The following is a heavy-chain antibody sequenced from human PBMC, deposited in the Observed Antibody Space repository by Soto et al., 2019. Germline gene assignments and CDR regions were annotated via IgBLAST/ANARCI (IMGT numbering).Heavy chain of an antibody. V-gene: IGHV3-48*02. J-gene: IGHJ5*02. CDR2: ISSSSSTI. D-gene: IGHD5-12*01. Sequence: GGSLRLSCAASGFTFSSYSMNWVRQAPGKGLEWVSYISSSSSTIYYADSVKGRFTISRDNAKNSLYLQMNSLRDEDTAVYYCARGPWGLRFLDADWFDPWGQGTLVTVSS. CDR3: ARGPWGLRFLDADWFDP. CDR1: GFTFSSYS.